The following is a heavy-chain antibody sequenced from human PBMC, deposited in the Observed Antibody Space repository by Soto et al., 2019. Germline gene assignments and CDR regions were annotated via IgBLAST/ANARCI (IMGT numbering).Heavy chain of an antibody. CDR3: AGYRSSSTGDFDL. V-gene: IGHV3-23*01. J-gene: IGHJ3*01. Sequence: EVQLLESGGGLVQPGGSLRLSCAASGFTFSSYAMSWVRQAPGKGLEWVSAISGSGGSTYYADSVKGRFTISRDKSKNTLYVQMNSIGAEGTAVYYCAGYRSSSTGDFDLWRQGTMVTVSS. CDR2: ISGSGGST. CDR1: GFTFSSYA. D-gene: IGHD6-13*01.